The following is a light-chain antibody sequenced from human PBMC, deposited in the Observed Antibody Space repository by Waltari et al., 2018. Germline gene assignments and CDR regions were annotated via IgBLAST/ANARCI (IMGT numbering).Light chain of an antibody. Sequence: EIVMTQSPATLSVSPGEGATLSCRASQGINSDLAWYQHKPGQAPRLLIYGASTRAACVPAWFSGSASGTEFTLTISSLKSEYFGVYYCQQSKIWPAFGQGTKVEIK. V-gene: IGKV3-15*01. CDR1: QGINSD. CDR3: QQSKIWPA. CDR2: GAS. J-gene: IGKJ1*01.